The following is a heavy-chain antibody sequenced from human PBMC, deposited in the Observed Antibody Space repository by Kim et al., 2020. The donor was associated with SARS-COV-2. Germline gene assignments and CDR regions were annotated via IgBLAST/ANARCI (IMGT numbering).Heavy chain of an antibody. D-gene: IGHD4-4*01. CDR1: GFTFSSYG. CDR2: IWYDGSNK. J-gene: IGHJ4*02. Sequence: GGSLRLSCAASGFTFSSYGMHWVRQAPGKGLEWVAVIWYDGSNKYYADSVKGRFTISRDNSKNTLYLQMNSVRAEDTAVYYCAAHSMATGYWGQGTLVTVSS. V-gene: IGHV3-33*01. CDR3: AAHSMATGY.